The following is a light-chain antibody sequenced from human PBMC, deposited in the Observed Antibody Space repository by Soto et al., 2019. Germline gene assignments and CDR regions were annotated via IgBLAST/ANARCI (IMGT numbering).Light chain of an antibody. J-gene: IGLJ1*01. Sequence: QSALTQPASVSGSPGQSGTISCTGTSGDVGGSQYVSWYQQHPGKAPKLIISEVSNRPSGVGTRFSGSKSGNTASLTISGLQAEDEADYYCSSRTTTSTYVFGTGTKVTVL. CDR3: SSRTTTSTYV. CDR2: EVS. V-gene: IGLV2-14*01. CDR1: SGDVGGSQY.